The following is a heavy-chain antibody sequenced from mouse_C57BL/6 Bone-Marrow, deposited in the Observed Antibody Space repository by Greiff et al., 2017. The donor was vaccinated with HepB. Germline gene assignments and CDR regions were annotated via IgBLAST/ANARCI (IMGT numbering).Heavy chain of an antibody. CDR1: GYTFTSYW. Sequence: QVQLQQPGAELVRPGSSVKLSCKASGYTFTSYWMDWVKQRPGQGLEWIGNIYPSDSETHYNQKFKDKATLTVDKSSSTAYMQLSSLTSEDSAVYYSARSVITTVVVPFDYWGQGTTLTVSS. J-gene: IGHJ2*01. CDR2: IYPSDSET. D-gene: IGHD1-1*01. CDR3: ARSVITTVVVPFDY. V-gene: IGHV1-61*01.